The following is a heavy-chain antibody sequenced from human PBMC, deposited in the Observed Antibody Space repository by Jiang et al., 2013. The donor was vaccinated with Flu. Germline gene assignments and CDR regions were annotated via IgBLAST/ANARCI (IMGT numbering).Heavy chain of an antibody. CDR3: ARDRGYSSLYFEY. J-gene: IGHJ4*02. CDR1: GFIFSSYA. V-gene: IGHV3-33*08. D-gene: IGHD5-12*01. Sequence: QLLESGGGVVQPGRSLRLSCAASGFIFSSYAMHWVRQAPGKGLEWVAVIWYDGSNKYYADSVNGRFTISRDNSKNTLFLYMNSLRAEGTAVYYCARDRGYSSLYFEYWGQGTLVTVSS. CDR2: IWYDGSNK.